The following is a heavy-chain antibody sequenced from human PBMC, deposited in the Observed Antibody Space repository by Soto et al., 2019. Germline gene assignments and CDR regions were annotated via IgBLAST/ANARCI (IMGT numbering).Heavy chain of an antibody. J-gene: IGHJ6*03. CDR2: ISAYNGDT. D-gene: IGHD6-19*01. CDR1: GYSFTNYG. CDR3: ARDRGVAPPVAGNTHYYYYMDG. V-gene: IGHV1-18*01. Sequence: QDQLVQSGGEVKKPGASVKVSCKASGYSFTNYGITWVRQAPGQGFEWMGWISAYNGDTNYAQKLQGRVTMTTDASTSPAYLELRSLRSDDTAVYYCARDRGVAPPVAGNTHYYYYMDGWGKGTTVTVSS.